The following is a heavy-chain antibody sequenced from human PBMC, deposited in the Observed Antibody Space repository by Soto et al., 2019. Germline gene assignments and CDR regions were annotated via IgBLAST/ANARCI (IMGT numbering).Heavy chain of an antibody. D-gene: IGHD1-1*01. Sequence: QVQLQQWGAGLVKPSETLSLSCAVYGQSFSGHSWAWIRQPPGKGLEWIGEIKESGSTYYNPSLKTRVTIQTDTSKNQFSLKLSSVSAADTAAYFCARGSGIVALPGELEDVNYDYWGQGTLVNVSS. CDR2: IKESGST. J-gene: IGHJ4*02. CDR1: GQSFSGHS. CDR3: ARGSGIVALPGELEDVNYDY. V-gene: IGHV4-34*01.